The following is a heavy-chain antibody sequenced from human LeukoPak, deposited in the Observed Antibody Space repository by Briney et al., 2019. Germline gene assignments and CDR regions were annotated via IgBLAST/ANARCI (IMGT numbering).Heavy chain of an antibody. J-gene: IGHJ4*02. CDR1: GGSISSSSYY. Sequence: PSETLSLTCTVSGGSISSSSYYWGWIRQPPGKGLEWIGSIYYSGSTYYNPSLKSRVTISVDTSKNQFSLKLGSVTAADTAVYYCARAVVGATRGTYYFDYWGQGTLVTVSS. D-gene: IGHD1-26*01. V-gene: IGHV4-39*01. CDR3: ARAVVGATRGTYYFDY. CDR2: IYYSGST.